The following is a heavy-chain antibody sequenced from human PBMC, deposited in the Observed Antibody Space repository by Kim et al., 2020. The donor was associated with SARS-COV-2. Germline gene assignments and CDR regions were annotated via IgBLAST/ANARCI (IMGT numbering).Heavy chain of an antibody. D-gene: IGHD6-19*01. CDR1: GGSISSSSYY. V-gene: IGHV4-39*01. Sequence: SETLSLTCTVSGGSISSSSYYWGWIRQPPGKGLEWIGSIYYSGSTYYNPSLKSRVTISVDTSKNQFSLKLSSVTAADTAVYYCARRVRGPRIIAVAEVDYWGQGTLVTVSS. CDR2: IYYSGST. CDR3: ARRVRGPRIIAVAEVDY. J-gene: IGHJ4*02.